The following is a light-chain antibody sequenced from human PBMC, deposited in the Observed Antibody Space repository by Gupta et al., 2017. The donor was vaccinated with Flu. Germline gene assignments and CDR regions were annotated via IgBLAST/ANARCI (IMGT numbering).Light chain of an antibody. J-gene: IGKJ2*01. CDR1: QTINNY. CDR3: QQYSDYFPTFFPT. V-gene: IGKV1-5*03. CDR2: KAS. Sequence: SASVGDRVTITCRASQTINNYLAWYQQKPGKAPRLLIYKASTLESGVPSRFSGTGSGAEFSLTISSLQPDDFATYYCQQYSDYFPTFFPTFGQGTKLEIK.